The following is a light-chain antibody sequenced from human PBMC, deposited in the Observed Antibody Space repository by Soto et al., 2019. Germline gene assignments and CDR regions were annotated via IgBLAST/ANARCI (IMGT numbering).Light chain of an antibody. CDR2: GAS. J-gene: IGKJ5*01. CDR3: QQYGGSPRIT. V-gene: IGKV3-20*01. CDR1: ERLSSVY. Sequence: EIVLTQSPGTLSLSPGARAPLSCRASERLSSVYLAWYQQSPGQPPRLLIYGASNRATGIPDRFSGSGSGTDFTLIINRLEPEDVAIYYCQQYGGSPRITFGQGTRLEIK.